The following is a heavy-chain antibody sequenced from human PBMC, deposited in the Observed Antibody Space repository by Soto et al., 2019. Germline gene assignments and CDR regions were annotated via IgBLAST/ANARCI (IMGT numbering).Heavy chain of an antibody. V-gene: IGHV3-72*01. CDR1: GFTFSDHY. CDR3: TVWSSGNDFGAA. Sequence: EVQLVESGGGLVQPGGSLRLSCAASGFTFSDHYMDWVRQAPGKGLEWVGRSKNKADSYTTEYAATVKGRFTISRDGSKNSLFLQMNSLKNEDTAVYYCTVWSSGNDFGAAWGQGILVTVSS. D-gene: IGHD3-10*01. CDR2: SKNKADSYTT. J-gene: IGHJ4*02.